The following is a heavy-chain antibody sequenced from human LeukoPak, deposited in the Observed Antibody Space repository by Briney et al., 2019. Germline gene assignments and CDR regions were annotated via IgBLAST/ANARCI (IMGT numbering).Heavy chain of an antibody. CDR3: AKSLGIFCCWYFDL. V-gene: IGHV3-73*01. D-gene: IGHD7-27*01. CDR1: GFTFSGSV. Sequence: GGSLKLSCAASGFTFSGSVLLWVRQVSGRGLEWVGRIRSKADNGATAYAASVKGRFTISRDDSRNTAYLQMNSLRAEDTAVYYCAKSLGIFCCWYFDLWGRGTLVTVSS. CDR2: IRSKADNGAT. J-gene: IGHJ2*01.